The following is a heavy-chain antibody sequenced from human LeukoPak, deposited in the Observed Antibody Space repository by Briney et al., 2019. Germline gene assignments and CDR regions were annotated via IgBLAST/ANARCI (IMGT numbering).Heavy chain of an antibody. D-gene: IGHD4-23*01. CDR1: GFTVSSNY. Sequence: GGSLRLSCAASGFTVSSNYMSWVRQAPGKGLEWISYISSSSSTIYYADSVKGRFTISRDNAKKLLYLQMNSMRDEDTAVYYCAKLSYDDNSGYWGQGTLVTVSS. CDR2: ISSSSSTI. J-gene: IGHJ4*02. CDR3: AKLSYDDNSGY. V-gene: IGHV3-48*02.